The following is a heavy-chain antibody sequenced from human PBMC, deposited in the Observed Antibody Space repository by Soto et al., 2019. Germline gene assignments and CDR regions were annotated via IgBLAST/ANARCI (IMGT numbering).Heavy chain of an antibody. Sequence: QVQLQESGPGLVKPSGTLSLKPSGTLSLTCGFSGVSIDSGYWWGWFIQPPGKDLEWLGDMAHGGSTKYNPSLKSRATILRDKSQNQFSLSLSFMTAADTAIFYCARGFGWSAVDSWGHGILVTGSS. D-gene: IGHD6-19*01. J-gene: IGHJ5*01. CDR1: GVSIDSGYW. CDR2: MAHGGST. V-gene: IGHV4-4*02. CDR3: ARGFGWSAVDS.